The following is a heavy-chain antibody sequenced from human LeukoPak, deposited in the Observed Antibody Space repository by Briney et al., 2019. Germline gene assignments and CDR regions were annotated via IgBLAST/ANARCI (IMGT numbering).Heavy chain of an antibody. CDR2: IYTSGST. J-gene: IGHJ4*02. CDR3: ARGYVSSGYYFPFDY. CDR1: GGSISRGSYY. V-gene: IGHV4-61*02. Sequence: NSSQTLSLXCTVSGGSISRGSYYWSWIRQPAAKGLEWIGRIYTSGSTNYNPSLKSRVTISVDTSKNQFSLKLSSVTAADTAVYYCARGYVSSGYYFPFDYWGQGTLVTVSS. D-gene: IGHD3-22*01.